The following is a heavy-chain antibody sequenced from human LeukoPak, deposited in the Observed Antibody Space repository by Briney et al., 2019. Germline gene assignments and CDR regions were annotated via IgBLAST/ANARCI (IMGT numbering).Heavy chain of an antibody. CDR3: ARRLDSCYSA. CDR2: INHSGST. CDR1: GGSFSGYY. V-gene: IGHV4-34*01. D-gene: IGHD2-15*01. Sequence: SETLSLTCAVYGGSFSGYYWSWIRQPPGKGLEWIGEINHSGSTNYNPSLKSRVTISVDTSKNQFSLKLSSVTAADTAVYYCARRLDSCYSAWGQGTLVTVSS. J-gene: IGHJ5*02.